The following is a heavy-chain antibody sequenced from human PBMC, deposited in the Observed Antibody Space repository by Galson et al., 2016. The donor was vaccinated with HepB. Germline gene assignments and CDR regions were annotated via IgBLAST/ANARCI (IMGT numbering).Heavy chain of an antibody. CDR3: ARGPHYGEYNGLDV. D-gene: IGHD4-17*01. CDR1: GDSVNTKAYY. Sequence: TLSLTCTASGDSVNTKAYYWSWIRQHPGKGLEWIGYIFYSGSTSYNPSLKSRITISVDTSKKHFSLNVSSLTAADTAVYYCARGPHYGEYNGLDVWGQGTTVTVSS. CDR2: IFYSGST. V-gene: IGHV4-31*03. J-gene: IGHJ6*02.